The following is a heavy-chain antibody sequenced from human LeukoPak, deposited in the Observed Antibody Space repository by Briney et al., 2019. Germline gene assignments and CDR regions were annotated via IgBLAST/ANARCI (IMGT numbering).Heavy chain of an antibody. CDR3: AKDRPYYYDSSGYYRFDY. D-gene: IGHD3-22*01. CDR1: GFTFSSYA. Sequence: GWSLRLSCAASGFTFSSYAMSWVRQAPGKGLEWVSAISGSGGSTYYADSVKGRFTISRDNSKNTLYLQMNSLRAEDTAVYYCAKDRPYYYDSSGYYRFDYWGQGTLVTVSS. J-gene: IGHJ4*02. CDR2: ISGSGGST. V-gene: IGHV3-23*01.